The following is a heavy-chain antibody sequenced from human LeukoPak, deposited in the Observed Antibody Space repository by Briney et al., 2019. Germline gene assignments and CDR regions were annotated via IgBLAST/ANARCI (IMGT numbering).Heavy chain of an antibody. CDR2: IYSGGST. J-gene: IGHJ4*02. CDR3: ARSLVGATGCFDY. CDR1: GVTFSSYG. D-gene: IGHD1-26*01. V-gene: IGHV3-NL1*01. Sequence: GGSLRLSCAGSGVTFSSYGMHWVRQAPGKGLEWVSVIYSGGSTYYADSVKGRFTISRDNSKNTLYLQMNSLRAEDTAVYYCARSLVGATGCFDYWGQGTLVTVSS.